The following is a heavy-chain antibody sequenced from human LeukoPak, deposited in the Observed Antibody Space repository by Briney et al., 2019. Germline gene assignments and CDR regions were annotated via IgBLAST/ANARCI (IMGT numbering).Heavy chain of an antibody. CDR3: AKGYYYDSSGYYHDAFDI. V-gene: IGHV3-9*03. Sequence: GGSLRLSCAASGFTFDDYAMHWVRHAAGKGLEWVSGISWNSGSIGYADSVKGRFTISRDNAKNSLYLQMNSLRAGDMALYYCAKGYYYDSSGYYHDAFDIWGQGTMVTVSS. CDR1: GFTFDDYA. CDR2: ISWNSGSI. D-gene: IGHD3-22*01. J-gene: IGHJ3*02.